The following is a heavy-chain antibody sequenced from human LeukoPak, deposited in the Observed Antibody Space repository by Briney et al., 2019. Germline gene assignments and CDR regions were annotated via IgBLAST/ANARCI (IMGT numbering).Heavy chain of an antibody. CDR3: ARARDCSGGTCYQFNWFDL. V-gene: IGHV4-31*03. Sequence: SSETLSLTCTVSGGSISSGGYYWSWIRQHPGKGLEWIGHIYYSGNTYYNPSLKSRVTISVDTSKNQFSLKVTSVTAADTAAYYCARARDCSGGTCYQFNWFDLWGQGTLVTVSS. J-gene: IGHJ5*02. CDR1: GGSISSGGYY. D-gene: IGHD2-15*01. CDR2: IYYSGNT.